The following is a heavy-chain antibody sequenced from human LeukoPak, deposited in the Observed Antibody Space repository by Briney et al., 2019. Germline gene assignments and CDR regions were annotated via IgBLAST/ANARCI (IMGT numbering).Heavy chain of an antibody. J-gene: IGHJ4*02. V-gene: IGHV4-59*11. D-gene: IGHD1-26*01. CDR2: IYYSGST. CDR1: GGYISSHY. CDR3: ARALGGSYFGY. Sequence: SETLSLTCTVSGGYISSHYWSWIRQPPGKGLEWIGYIYYSGSTNYNPSLKSRVTISVDTSKNQFSLKLSSVTAADTAVYYCARALGGSYFGYWGQGTLVTVSS.